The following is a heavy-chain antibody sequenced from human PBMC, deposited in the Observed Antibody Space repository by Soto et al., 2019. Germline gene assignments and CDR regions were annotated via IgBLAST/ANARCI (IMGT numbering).Heavy chain of an antibody. Sequence: PGESLKISCKGSGYSFTSYWIGWVRQMPGKGLEWMGIIYPGDSDTRYSPSFQGQVTISADKSISTAYLQWSSLKASDTAMYYCARQYCGSTSCSTGPYCDYWGQGTLVTVS. J-gene: IGHJ4*02. V-gene: IGHV5-51*01. CDR1: GYSFTSYW. D-gene: IGHD2-2*02. CDR3: ARQYCGSTSCSTGPYCDY. CDR2: IYPGDSDT.